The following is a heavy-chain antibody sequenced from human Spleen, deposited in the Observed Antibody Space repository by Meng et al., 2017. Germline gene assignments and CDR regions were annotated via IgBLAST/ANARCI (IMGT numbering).Heavy chain of an antibody. V-gene: IGHV1-2*06. Sequence: ASVKVSCKPSGYNFPDYYIHWVRRAPGQGLEWMGRINPKSGDTHYAQKFQARVTMTGDTSISTAYMELSGLRSDDTAMYYCVRDEDISAAGKLFGDYWGQGTLVTVS. CDR2: INPKSGDT. CDR1: GYNFPDYY. D-gene: IGHD6-13*01. J-gene: IGHJ4*02. CDR3: VRDEDISAAGKLFGDY.